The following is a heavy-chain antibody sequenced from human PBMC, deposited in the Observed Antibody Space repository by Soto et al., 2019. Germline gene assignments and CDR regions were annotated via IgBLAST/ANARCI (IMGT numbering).Heavy chain of an antibody. D-gene: IGHD2-2*01. CDR2: IKSKTDGGTT. CDR3: TTAIELVPAAMLGDYYYYYGMDV. Sequence: PGGSLRLSCAASVFTFSNAWMNWVRQAPGKGLEWVGRIKSKTDGGTTDYAAPVKGRFTISRDDSKNTLYLQMNSLKTEDTAVYYCTTAIELVPAAMLGDYYYYYGMDVWGQGTTVTVSS. CDR1: VFTFSNAW. J-gene: IGHJ6*02. V-gene: IGHV3-15*07.